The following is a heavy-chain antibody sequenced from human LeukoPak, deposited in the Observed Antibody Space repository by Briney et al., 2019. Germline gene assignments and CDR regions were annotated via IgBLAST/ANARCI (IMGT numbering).Heavy chain of an antibody. CDR1: GFTFSSYG. J-gene: IGHJ4*02. CDR2: IWYDGSNK. V-gene: IGHV3-33*01. Sequence: GRSLRLSCAASGFTFSSYGMHWVRQAPGKGLEWVAVIWYDGSNKYYADSVKGRFTISRDNSKNTLYLQMNSLRAEDTAVYYCARGIVVPAAEPDYSNYDYWGQRTLVTVSS. D-gene: IGHD2-2*01. CDR3: ARGIVVPAAEPDYSNYDY.